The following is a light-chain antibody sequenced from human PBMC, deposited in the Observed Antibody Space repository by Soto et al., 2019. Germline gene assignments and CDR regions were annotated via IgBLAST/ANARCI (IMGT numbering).Light chain of an antibody. Sequence: QSALTQPASVSGSPGQSITMSCTGTSSDVGSYDFVSWYQQHPGKAPKLLIYEVSNRPSGVSARLSGSKSDNTASFTISGLQAADEADYFCSSYSSSTVRYVFGSGTKLTVL. J-gene: IGLJ1*01. CDR3: SSYSSSTVRYV. CDR2: EVS. CDR1: SSDVGSYDF. V-gene: IGLV2-14*01.